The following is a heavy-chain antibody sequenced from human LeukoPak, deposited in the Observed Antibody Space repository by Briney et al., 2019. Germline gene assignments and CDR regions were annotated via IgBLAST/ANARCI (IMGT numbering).Heavy chain of an antibody. CDR3: ARDLYCSSTSCRPNNWFDP. D-gene: IGHD2-2*01. Sequence: GASVKVSCKASGYTFTSYGMSWVRQAPGQGLEWMGWISAYNGNTNYAQKLQGRVTMTTDTSTSTAYMELRSLRSDDTAVYYCARDLYCSSTSCRPNNWFDPWGQGTLVTVSS. CDR1: GYTFTSYG. V-gene: IGHV1-18*01. J-gene: IGHJ5*02. CDR2: ISAYNGNT.